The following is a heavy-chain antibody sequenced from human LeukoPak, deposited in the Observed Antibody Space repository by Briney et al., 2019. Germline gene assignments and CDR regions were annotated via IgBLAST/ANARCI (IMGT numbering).Heavy chain of an antibody. CDR3: ASHWLLKRYYFDY. CDR2: FSAYNGNT. CDR1: GYTFTSYG. D-gene: IGHD3-9*01. V-gene: IGHV1-18*01. Sequence: GASVKVSCKASGYTFTSYGISWVRQAPGQGLEWMRWFSAYNGNTNYAQKLQGRVTITADESTSTAYMELSSLRSEDTAVYYCASHWLLKRYYFDYWGQGTLVTVSS. J-gene: IGHJ4*02.